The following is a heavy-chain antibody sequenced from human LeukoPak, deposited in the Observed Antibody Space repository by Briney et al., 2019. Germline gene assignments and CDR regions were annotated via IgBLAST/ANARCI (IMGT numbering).Heavy chain of an antibody. CDR3: ARITSIAARYSYYYYYMDV. J-gene: IGHJ6*03. V-gene: IGHV4-39*01. D-gene: IGHD6-6*01. CDR1: GGSISSSSYY. CDR2: IYYSGST. Sequence: SETLSLTCTVSGGSISSSSYYWGWIRQPPGKGLEWIGSIYYSGSTYYNPSLKSRATISVDTSKNQFSLKLSSVTAADTAVYYCARITSIAARYSYYYYYMDVWGKGTTVTVSS.